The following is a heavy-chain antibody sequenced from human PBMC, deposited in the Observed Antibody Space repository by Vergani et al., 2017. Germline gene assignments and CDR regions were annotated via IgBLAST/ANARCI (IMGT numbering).Heavy chain of an antibody. CDR1: GGSFSGYY. CDR2: INHSGST. J-gene: IGHJ5*02. D-gene: IGHD3-10*01. CDR3: AGCRDHGTVVRGVYNWFDP. V-gene: IGHV4-34*01. Sequence: QVQLQQWGAGLLKPSETLSLTCAVYGGSFSGYYWSWIRQPPGKGLEWIGVINHSGSTNYNPSLKSRVTISVDTSKNQFSLKLSSVAAADTAVYYCAGCRDHGTVVRGVYNWFDPWGQGTLVTVSS.